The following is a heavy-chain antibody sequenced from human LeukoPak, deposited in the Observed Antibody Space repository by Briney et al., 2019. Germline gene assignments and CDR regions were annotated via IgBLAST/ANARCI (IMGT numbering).Heavy chain of an antibody. CDR3: ARVNTVYGTNPLGY. CDR2: ISSSSRTI. Sequence: GGSLRLSCAASGFIFGSFSMNWVRQARGKGLEWMSYISSSSRTIYYADSVKGRFTISRHSAQNSLNLPVNNLRAEETAAYYCARVNTVYGTNPLGYWGQGTLVTVSS. D-gene: IGHD2-2*01. CDR1: GFIFGSFS. V-gene: IGHV3-48*01. J-gene: IGHJ4*02.